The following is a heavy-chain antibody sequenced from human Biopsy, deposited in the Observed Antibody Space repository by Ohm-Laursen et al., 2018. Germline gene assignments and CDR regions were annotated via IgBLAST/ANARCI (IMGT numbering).Heavy chain of an antibody. V-gene: IGHV4-59*02. CDR3: ARDSGILNYGNFKYYHYYGMDV. J-gene: IGHJ6*02. CDR1: GDSVTKYY. D-gene: IGHD4-11*01. Sequence: GTLSLTCIVSGDSVTKYYWSWIRQPPGKGLEWIGHIYYSVMTNYNPSLQSRVSISVDTSRNQVSLALSSVTAADTAVYYCARDSGILNYGNFKYYHYYGMDVWGQGTRVTVSS. CDR2: IYYSVMT.